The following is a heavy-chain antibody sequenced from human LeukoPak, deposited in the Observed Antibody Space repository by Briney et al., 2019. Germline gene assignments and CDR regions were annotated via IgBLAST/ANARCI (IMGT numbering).Heavy chain of an antibody. J-gene: IGHJ4*02. CDR1: GSTFSSYA. V-gene: IGHV3-23*01. D-gene: IGHD3-9*01. CDR2: ISGSGGST. CDR3: AKHPTGTGVDY. Sequence: GGFLRLSCAASGSTFSSYAMSWVRQAPGKGLEWVSAISGSGGSTYYADSVKGRFTISRDNSKNTLYLQMNGLRAEDTAVYYCAKHPTGTGVDYWGQGTLVTVSS.